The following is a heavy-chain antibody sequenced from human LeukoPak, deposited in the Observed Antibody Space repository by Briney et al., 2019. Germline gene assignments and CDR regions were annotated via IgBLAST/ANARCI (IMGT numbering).Heavy chain of an antibody. CDR3: ARDFKHDDILTGYQNDAFDI. J-gene: IGHJ3*02. D-gene: IGHD3-9*01. CDR2: INPNSGGT. CDR1: GYTFTGYY. Sequence: ASVKVSCKASGYTFTGYYMHWVRQAPGQGLEWMGWINPNSGGTNYAQKFQGRVTMTRDTSISTAYMELSRLRSDDTAVYYCARDFKHDDILTGYQNDAFDIWGQGTMVTVSS. V-gene: IGHV1-2*02.